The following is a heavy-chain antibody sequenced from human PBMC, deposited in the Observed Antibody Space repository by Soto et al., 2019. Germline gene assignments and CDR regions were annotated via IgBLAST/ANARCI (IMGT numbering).Heavy chain of an antibody. CDR2: IIPIFGTA. D-gene: IGHD4-17*01. J-gene: IGHJ3*02. Sequence: QVQLVQSGAEVKKPGSSVKVSCKASGGTFSSYAISWVRQAPGQGLEWMGGIIPIFGTANYAQKFQGRVTITADESTSTAYMERSSLRSEDTAVYYCPRDRRGYGEYPRYDAFDIWGQGTMVTVSS. CDR3: PRDRRGYGEYPRYDAFDI. CDR1: GGTFSSYA. V-gene: IGHV1-69*01.